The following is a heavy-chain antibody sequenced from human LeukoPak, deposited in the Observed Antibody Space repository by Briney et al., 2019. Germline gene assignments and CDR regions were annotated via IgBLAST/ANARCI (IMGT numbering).Heavy chain of an antibody. J-gene: IGHJ4*02. Sequence: SETLSLTCTVSGGSIISGSYYWSWIRQPAGKGLEWIGYIYYSGSTNYNPSLKSRVTISVDTSKNQFSLKLSSVTAADTAVYYCARGTRAFELALDYWGQGTLVTVSS. D-gene: IGHD3-16*01. V-gene: IGHV4-61*10. CDR2: IYYSGST. CDR3: ARGTRAFELALDY. CDR1: GGSIISGSYY.